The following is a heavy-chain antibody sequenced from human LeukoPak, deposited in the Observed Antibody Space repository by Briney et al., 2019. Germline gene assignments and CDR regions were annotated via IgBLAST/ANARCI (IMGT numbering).Heavy chain of an antibody. Sequence: GGSLRLSCAASGFTFSSYWMSWVRQAPGKGLEWVANIKQDGSEKYYVDSVKGRFTISRDNAKSSLYLQMNSLRAEDTAVYYCARDLPIDTAMVESNGFDYWGQGTLVTVSS. V-gene: IGHV3-7*01. CDR1: GFTFSSYW. D-gene: IGHD5-18*01. CDR3: ARDLPIDTAMVESNGFDY. CDR2: IKQDGSEK. J-gene: IGHJ4*02.